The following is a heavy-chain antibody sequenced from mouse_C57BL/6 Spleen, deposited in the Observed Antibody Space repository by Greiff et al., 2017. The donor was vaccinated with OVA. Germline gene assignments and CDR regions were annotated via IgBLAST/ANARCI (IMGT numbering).Heavy chain of an antibody. V-gene: IGHV1-55*01. CDR1: GYTFTSYW. CDR2: IYPGSGST. CDR3: AREGIIDSNYFDY. J-gene: IGHJ2*01. D-gene: IGHD1-1*01. Sequence: VQLQESGAELVKPGASVKMSCKASGYTFTSYWITWVKQRPGQGLEWIGDIYPGSGSTNYNEKFKSKATLTVDTSSSTAYMQLSSLTSEDSAVYYCAREGIIDSNYFDYWGQGTTLTVSS.